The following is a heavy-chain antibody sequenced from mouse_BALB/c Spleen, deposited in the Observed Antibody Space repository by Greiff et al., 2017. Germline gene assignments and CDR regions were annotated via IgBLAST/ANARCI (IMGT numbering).Heavy chain of an antibody. D-gene: IGHD4-1*01. CDR2: ISSGGSYT. CDR3: TRDGTGTPFDY. J-gene: IGHJ2*01. V-gene: IGHV5-6-4*01. Sequence: EVKLQESGGGLVKPGGSLKLSCAASGFTFSSYTMSWVRQTPEKRLEWVATISSGGSYTYYPDSVKGRFTISRDNAKNTLYLQMSSLKSEDTAMYYCTRDGTGTPFDYWGQGTTLTVSS. CDR1: GFTFSSYT.